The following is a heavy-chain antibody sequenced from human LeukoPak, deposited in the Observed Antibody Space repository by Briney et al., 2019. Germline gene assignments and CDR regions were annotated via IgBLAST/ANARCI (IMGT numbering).Heavy chain of an antibody. J-gene: IGHJ5*02. D-gene: IGHD1/OR15-1a*01. Sequence: SSETLSLTCAVYGGSFSGYYWSWIRHPPGKGLEWIGEINHSGSTNYNPSLKSRVTISVDTSKNQFSLKLSSVTAADTAVYYCARVTVAVNNPVPFDPWGQGTLVTVSS. V-gene: IGHV4-34*01. CDR2: INHSGST. CDR1: GGSFSGYY. CDR3: ARVTVAVNNPVPFDP.